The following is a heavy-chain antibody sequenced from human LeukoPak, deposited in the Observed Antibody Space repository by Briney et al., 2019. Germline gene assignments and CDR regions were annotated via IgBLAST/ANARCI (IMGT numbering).Heavy chain of an antibody. CDR3: ARDQGFGYYDYVWGSYRLYYFDY. V-gene: IGHV1-18*04. Sequence: ASVTVSCKASGYTFTSYGMSWVRQAPGQGLEWMGWISAYNGNTNYAQKLQGRVTMTTDTSTSTAYMELRSLRSDDTAVYYCARDQGFGYYDYVWGSYRLYYFDYWGQGTLVTVSS. J-gene: IGHJ4*02. CDR2: ISAYNGNT. CDR1: GYTFTSYG. D-gene: IGHD3-16*02.